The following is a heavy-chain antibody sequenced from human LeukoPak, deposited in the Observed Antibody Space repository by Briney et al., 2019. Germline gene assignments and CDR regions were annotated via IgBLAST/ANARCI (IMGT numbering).Heavy chain of an antibody. J-gene: IGHJ4*02. CDR1: GGSISSYY. CDR2: IYYSGST. D-gene: IGHD6-13*01. CDR3: ARVRGQYSSSWYYFDY. Sequence: PSETLSLTCTVSGGSISSYYWSWIRRPPGKGLEWIGYIYYSGSTNYNPSLKSRVTISVDTSKNQFSLKLSSVTAADTAVYYCARVRGQYSSSWYYFDYWGQGTLVTVSS. V-gene: IGHV4-59*01.